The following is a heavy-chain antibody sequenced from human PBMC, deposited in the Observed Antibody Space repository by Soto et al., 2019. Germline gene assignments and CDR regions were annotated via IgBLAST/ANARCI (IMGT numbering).Heavy chain of an antibody. D-gene: IGHD1-26*01. CDR2: INPNSGGA. V-gene: IGHV1-2*04. Sequence: ASVKVSCKASGYTSTGYYMHWVRQAPGQGLEWMGWINPNSGGANYAQKFQGWVTMTRDTSISTAYMELSRLRSDDTAVYYCARDPPAGVGGMDVWGQGTTVTVSS. CDR1: GYTSTGYY. CDR3: ARDPPAGVGGMDV. J-gene: IGHJ6*02.